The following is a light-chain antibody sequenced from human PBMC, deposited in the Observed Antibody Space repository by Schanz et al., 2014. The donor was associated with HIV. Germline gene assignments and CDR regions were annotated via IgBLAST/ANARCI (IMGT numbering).Light chain of an antibody. CDR1: SMAFSSSNF. J-gene: IGLJ3*02. CDR3: STYTTSKTWV. Sequence: QSALTQPTSVSGSTGQSITISCTGASMAFSSSNFVSWYQQHPGEAPRLIIYDVTSRPSGVSARFSASKTGETASLTISGLQAEDEAEYYCSTYTTSKTWVFGGGTQLTVL. V-gene: IGLV2-14*03. CDR2: DVT.